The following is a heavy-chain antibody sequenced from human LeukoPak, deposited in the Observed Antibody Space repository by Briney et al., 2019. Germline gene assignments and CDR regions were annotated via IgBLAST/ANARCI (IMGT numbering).Heavy chain of an antibody. CDR2: LGVNGISA. CDR3: VKGQEVVYTPTFDF. Sequence: GGSLRLSCSASGFTFSTSAMHWVRQAPGKGLEYVSSLGVNGISAYYADSVRGRFSISRDNSKGTLFLQMSSLRAEDTAVYYYVKGQEVVYTPTFDFWGQGTLSPSPQ. J-gene: IGHJ4*02. D-gene: IGHD2-8*02. V-gene: IGHV3-64D*09. CDR1: GFTFSTSA.